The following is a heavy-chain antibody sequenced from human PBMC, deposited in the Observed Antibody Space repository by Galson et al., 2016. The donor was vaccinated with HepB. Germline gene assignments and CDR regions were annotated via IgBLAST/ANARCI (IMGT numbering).Heavy chain of an antibody. CDR2: TKRDGSET. CDR3: VRDGNSGWHFDY. CDR1: GFSISNYW. V-gene: IGHV3-7*01. J-gene: IGHJ4*02. D-gene: IGHD6-19*01. Sequence: SLRLSCAASGFSISNYWMSWIRQAPGKGLEWVANTKRDGSETYYVDSVVGRFTISRDNGKNSIHLQMNSLRADDSAVYYCVRDGNSGWHFDYWGQGSLVTVSS.